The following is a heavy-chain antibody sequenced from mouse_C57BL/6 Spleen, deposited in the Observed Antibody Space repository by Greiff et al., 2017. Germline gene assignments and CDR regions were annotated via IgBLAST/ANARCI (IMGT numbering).Heavy chain of an antibody. CDR2: IRSKSNNYAT. V-gene: IGHV10-1*01. CDR1: GFSFNTYA. CDR3: VREGSFDYGSSPSYWYFDV. J-gene: IGHJ1*03. Sequence: EVMLVESGGGLVQPKGSLKLSCAASGFSFNTYAMNWVRQAPGKGLEWVARIRSKSNNYATYYADSVKDRFTISRDDSESMLYLQMNNLKTEDTAMYYCVREGSFDYGSSPSYWYFDVWGTGTTVTVSS. D-gene: IGHD1-1*01.